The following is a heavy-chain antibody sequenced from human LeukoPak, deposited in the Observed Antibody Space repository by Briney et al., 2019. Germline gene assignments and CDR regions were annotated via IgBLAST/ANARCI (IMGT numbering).Heavy chain of an antibody. J-gene: IGHJ4*02. V-gene: IGHV1-18*01. CDR3: ARSGRGTYFYFDL. CDR1: AYSFTRYG. D-gene: IGHD1-26*01. CDR2: ISGSTGNT. Sequence: ASVKVSYKASAYSFTRYGVSWVRQAPGQGLEWMGWISGSTGNTKYVEKFQGRLTVTADTPTGTAYLDLTKLRIDDTAVYFCARSGRGTYFYFDLWGQGTLVTVSS.